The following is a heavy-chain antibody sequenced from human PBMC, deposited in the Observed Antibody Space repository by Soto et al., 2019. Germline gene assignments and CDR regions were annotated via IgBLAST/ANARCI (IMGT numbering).Heavy chain of an antibody. D-gene: IGHD3-9*01. J-gene: IGHJ5*02. CDR1: GDSVSSNSAA. Sequence: SQTLSLTCAISGDSVSSNSAAWNWIRQSPSRGLEWLGRTYYRSKWYNDYAVSVKSRITINPDTSKNQFSLQLNSVTPEDTAVYYCARGDRSILTGYFGGDWFDTWGQGTLVTVSS. CDR2: TYYRSKWYN. CDR3: ARGDRSILTGYFGGDWFDT. V-gene: IGHV6-1*01.